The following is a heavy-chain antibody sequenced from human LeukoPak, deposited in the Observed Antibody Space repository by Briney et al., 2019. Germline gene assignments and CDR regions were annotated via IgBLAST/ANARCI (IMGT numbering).Heavy chain of an antibody. V-gene: IGHV1-18*01. CDR3: ARERLPYDFWSGYFPTRDILDY. Sequence: ASVKGSCKASGGTFSSYAISWVRQAPGQGLEWMGWISAYNGNTNYAQKLQGRVTMTTDTSTSTAYMELRSLRSDDTAVYYCARERLPYDFWSGYFPTRDILDYWDQETLVTVSS. CDR1: GGTFSSYA. D-gene: IGHD3-3*01. CDR2: ISAYNGNT. J-gene: IGHJ4*02.